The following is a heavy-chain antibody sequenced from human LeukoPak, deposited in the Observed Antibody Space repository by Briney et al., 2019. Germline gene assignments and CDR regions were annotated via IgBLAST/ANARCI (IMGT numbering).Heavy chain of an antibody. D-gene: IGHD5-12*01. CDR1: GYTFTSYA. CDR2: INTNTGNP. V-gene: IGHV7-4-1*02. Sequence: ASVKVSCKASGYTFTSYAMNWVRQAPGQGLEWMGWINTNTGNPTYAQGFTGRFVFSLDTSVSTAYLQISSLKAEDTAVYYCARIRVDIVATIRYYYGMDVWGQGTTVTVSS. J-gene: IGHJ6*02. CDR3: ARIRVDIVATIRYYYGMDV.